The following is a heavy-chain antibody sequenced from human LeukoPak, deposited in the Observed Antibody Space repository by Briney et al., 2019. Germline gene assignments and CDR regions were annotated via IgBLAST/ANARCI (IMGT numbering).Heavy chain of an antibody. Sequence: PSGGSLRLSCAASGFTFSSYAMSWVRQAPGKGLEWVSYISSSGSTIYYADSVKGRFTISRDNAKNSLYLQMNSLRAEDTAVYYCARGGWYGDYSSEGISFDYWGQGTLVTVSS. CDR3: ARGGWYGDYSSEGISFDY. V-gene: IGHV3-48*04. CDR2: ISSSGSTI. J-gene: IGHJ4*02. D-gene: IGHD4-17*01. CDR1: GFTFSSYA.